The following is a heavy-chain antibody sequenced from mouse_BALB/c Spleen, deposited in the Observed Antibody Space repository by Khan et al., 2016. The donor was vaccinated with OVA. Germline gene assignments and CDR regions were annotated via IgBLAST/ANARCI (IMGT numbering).Heavy chain of an antibody. Sequence: QVQLKQSGAELARPGASVKMSCKASGYTFTTYTMHWVKQRPGQGLEWIGYINPSSGYTNYNQKFKGKATLTADKSSSTAYMQLSSLTSEDSAVYYCAKEGAYYRNDGGFAYWGQGTLVTVSA. D-gene: IGHD2-14*01. J-gene: IGHJ3*01. CDR2: INPSSGYT. CDR1: GYTFTTYT. V-gene: IGHV1-4*01. CDR3: AKEGAYYRNDGGFAY.